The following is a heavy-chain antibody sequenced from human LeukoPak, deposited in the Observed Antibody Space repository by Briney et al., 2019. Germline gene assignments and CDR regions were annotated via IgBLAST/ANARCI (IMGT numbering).Heavy chain of an antibody. CDR1: GFTFSSYA. Sequence: GGSLRLSCAASGFTFSSYAMSWVRQAPGKGLEWVSGISGSGGSAFYPDSVKGRFTISRDNSEKTLYLQMISLRAEDTAVYYCAKGYGDYSDWFDPWGQGTPVTVSS. V-gene: IGHV3-23*01. CDR2: ISGSGGSA. CDR3: AKGYGDYSDWFDP. J-gene: IGHJ5*02. D-gene: IGHD5-18*01.